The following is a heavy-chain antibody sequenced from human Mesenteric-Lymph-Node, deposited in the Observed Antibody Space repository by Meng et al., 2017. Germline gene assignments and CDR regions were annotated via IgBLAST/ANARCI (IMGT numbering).Heavy chain of an antibody. CDR1: GYTFSTYT. CDR2: ISPNTGAP. D-gene: IGHD2/OR15-2a*01. CDR3: ARGGNFDP. J-gene: IGHJ5*02. V-gene: IGHV7-4-1*02. Sequence: QVQLVQYGSDLKKPGASVKVSCKAFGYTFSTYTINWVRQAHGRGLEWMGWISPNTGAPTYTQGFTGRFVFSLDTSVSTAYLQISSLKAEDTAVYYCARGGNFDPWGQGTLVTVSS.